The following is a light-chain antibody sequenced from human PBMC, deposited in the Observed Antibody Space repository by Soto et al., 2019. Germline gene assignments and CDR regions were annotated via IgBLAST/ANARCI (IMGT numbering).Light chain of an antibody. CDR3: CSYAGGYTHYV. CDR1: GSDVGGYNY. CDR2: DVT. V-gene: IGLV2-11*01. J-gene: IGLJ1*01. Sequence: QSALTQPRSVSGSPGQSVTLSCTGTGSDVGGYNYVSWYQHHPGKAPKLMIYDVTKRPSGVPDRFSGSKSGSTASLTISGRQTEDEADYYCCSYAGGYTHYVFGTGTKLTVL.